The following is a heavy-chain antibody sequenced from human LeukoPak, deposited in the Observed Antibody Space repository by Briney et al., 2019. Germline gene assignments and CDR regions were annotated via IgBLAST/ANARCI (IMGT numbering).Heavy chain of an antibody. V-gene: IGHV3-15*01. D-gene: IGHD6-13*01. Sequence: KPGGSLRLSCAASGFTFSNAWMTWVRQAPGKGLEWVGRIKSKTAGGTIDYAAPVKGRFTISRDDSKNTLYLQMNSLKTEDTAVYYCTTQPGYSSSWYFYIAVAGQYYYGMDVWGQGTTVTVSS. CDR1: GFTFSNAW. CDR2: IKSKTAGGTI. CDR3: TTQPGYSSSWYFYIAVAGQYYYGMDV. J-gene: IGHJ6*02.